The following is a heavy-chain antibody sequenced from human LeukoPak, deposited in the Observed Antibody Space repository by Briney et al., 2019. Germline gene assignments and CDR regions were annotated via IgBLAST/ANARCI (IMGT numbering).Heavy chain of an antibody. CDR2: ISSSSSTI. CDR1: GFTSSTHA. D-gene: IGHD4-11*01. Sequence: GGSLRLSCAASGFTSSTHAMSWVRQAPGKGLEWVSYISSSSSTIYYADSVKGRFTISRDNAKNSLYLQMNSLRAEDTAVYYCARSGDDYTLIGAFDIWGQGTMVTVSS. CDR3: ARSGDDYTLIGAFDI. J-gene: IGHJ3*02. V-gene: IGHV3-48*01.